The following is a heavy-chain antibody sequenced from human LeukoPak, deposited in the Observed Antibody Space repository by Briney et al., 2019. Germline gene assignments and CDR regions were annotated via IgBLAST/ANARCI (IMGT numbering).Heavy chain of an antibody. Sequence: PSETLSLTCTVSGGSISSYYWSWIRQPPGKGLEWIGYIYYSGSTNYNPSLKSRVTISVDTSKNQFSLKLSSVTAADTAVYYCARVRVAATRPYYFDYWGQGTLVTVSS. D-gene: IGHD2-15*01. V-gene: IGHV4-59*12. J-gene: IGHJ4*02. CDR2: IYYSGST. CDR1: GGSISSYY. CDR3: ARVRVAATRPYYFDY.